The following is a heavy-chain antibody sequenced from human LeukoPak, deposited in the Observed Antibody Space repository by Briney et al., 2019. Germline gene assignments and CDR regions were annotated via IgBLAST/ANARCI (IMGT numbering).Heavy chain of an antibody. CDR3: ARDNNWNYPDY. V-gene: IGHV3-74*03. CDR1: GFTFSSYW. Sequence: GGSLRLSCAASGFTFSSYWMHWVRQAPGKGLVWVSRISGDGSTTMYADSVKGRFTISRDNAKNTLFLQMSSLRAEDTAVYYCARDNNWNYPDYWGQGTLVTVSS. D-gene: IGHD1-7*01. J-gene: IGHJ4*02. CDR2: ISGDGSTT.